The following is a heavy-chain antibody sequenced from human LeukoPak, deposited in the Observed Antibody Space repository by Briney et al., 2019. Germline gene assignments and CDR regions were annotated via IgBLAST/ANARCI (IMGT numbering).Heavy chain of an antibody. V-gene: IGHV3-74*01. CDR2: IKSDGSGT. D-gene: IGHD1-14*01. CDR3: AREFRKPSTGD. Sequence: GGSLRLSCAAAGFTFSSYWMHWVRQAPGKGLVWVSRIKSDGSGTTYADSVKGRFTISRDNAKNTLYLQMNSLRAEDTAVYFCAREFRKPSTGDWGQGTLVIVSS. CDR1: GFTFSSYW. J-gene: IGHJ4*02.